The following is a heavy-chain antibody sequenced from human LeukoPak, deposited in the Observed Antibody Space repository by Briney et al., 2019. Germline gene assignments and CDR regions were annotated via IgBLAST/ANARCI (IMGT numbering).Heavy chain of an antibody. D-gene: IGHD3-10*01. V-gene: IGHV4-59*01. Sequence: SETLSLTCSVSGGSISSYYWNWIRQPPGKGLEWIGYIYYGGSTSFSPSLKSRVTISVDTSKNQFSLKLNSVTAADTAVYYCARLTMVRGGPSNWFDPWGQGTLVTVSS. J-gene: IGHJ5*02. CDR1: GGSISSYY. CDR2: IYYGGST. CDR3: ARLTMVRGGPSNWFDP.